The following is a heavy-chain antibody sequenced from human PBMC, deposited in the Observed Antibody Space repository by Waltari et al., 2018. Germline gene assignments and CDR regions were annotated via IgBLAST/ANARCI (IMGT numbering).Heavy chain of an antibody. Sequence: EVQLVESGGGLVQPGGSLRLSCGISGFTVSHNYMSWVRQAAGKGLVLVSVIYSAGCTDYADSVKDRFIISRDNSENTLYLQMNSLRVEDTAMYYCARAPGFGDYHYDYWGQGTLVTVSS. CDR1: GFTVSHNY. CDR2: IYSAGCT. D-gene: IGHD4-17*01. J-gene: IGHJ4*02. CDR3: ARAPGFGDYHYDY. V-gene: IGHV3-66*01.